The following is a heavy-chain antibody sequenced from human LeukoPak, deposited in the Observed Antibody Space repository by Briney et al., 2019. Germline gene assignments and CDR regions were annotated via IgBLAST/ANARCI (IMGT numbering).Heavy chain of an antibody. CDR1: GYSISSGYY. Sequence: SETLSLTCTVSGYSISSGYYWGWIRQPPGKGREWIGSIYHSGSTYYNPSLKSRVTISVDTSKNQFSLKLSSVTAADTAVYYCARCYDDYDLNYFDYWGQGTLVTVSS. J-gene: IGHJ4*02. CDR3: ARCYDDYDLNYFDY. V-gene: IGHV4-38-2*02. CDR2: IYHSGST. D-gene: IGHD3-16*01.